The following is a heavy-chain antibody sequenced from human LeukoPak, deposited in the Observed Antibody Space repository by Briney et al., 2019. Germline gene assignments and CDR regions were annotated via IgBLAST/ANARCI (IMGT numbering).Heavy chain of an antibody. V-gene: IGHV4-39*07. Sequence: SETLSLTCTVSGGSISSSSYYWGWIRQPPGKGLEWIGSIYYSGSTYYNPSLKSRVTMSVDRSKNQFSLKLNSVTAADTAVYYCARGGSWYMTSSDYWGQGTLVTVSS. D-gene: IGHD1-14*01. CDR3: ARGGSWYMTSSDY. CDR2: IYYSGST. CDR1: GGSISSSSYY. J-gene: IGHJ4*02.